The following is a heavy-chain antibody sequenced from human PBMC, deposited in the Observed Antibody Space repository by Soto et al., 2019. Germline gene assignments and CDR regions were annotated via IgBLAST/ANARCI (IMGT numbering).Heavy chain of an antibody. CDR1: GGTISSGGYS. Sequence: SETLSLTCAASGGTISSGGYSWSWLRQPPGNGLELIGYIYHSGSTYYNPSLKSRVTISVDRSKNQITLKLSYVTAADTAVYYCSNCGIPEGGYYSGMDVWGQGTTVTVSS. CDR2: IYHSGST. CDR3: SNCGIPEGGYYSGMDV. V-gene: IGHV4-30-2*01. J-gene: IGHJ6*02. D-gene: IGHD7-27*01.